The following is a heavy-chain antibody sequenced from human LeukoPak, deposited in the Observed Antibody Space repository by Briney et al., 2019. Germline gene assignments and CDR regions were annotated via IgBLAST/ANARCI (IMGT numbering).Heavy chain of an antibody. CDR3: ARATPKYSSGWPHFDY. J-gene: IGHJ4*02. CDR2: IYTSGST. CDR1: GGSFSGYY. Sequence: PSETLSLTCAVYGGSFSGYYWSWIRQPAGKGLEWIGRIYTSGSTNYNPSLKSRVTMSVDTSKNQFSLKLSSVTAADTAVYYCARATPKYSSGWPHFDYWGQGTLVTVSS. D-gene: IGHD6-19*01. V-gene: IGHV4-59*10.